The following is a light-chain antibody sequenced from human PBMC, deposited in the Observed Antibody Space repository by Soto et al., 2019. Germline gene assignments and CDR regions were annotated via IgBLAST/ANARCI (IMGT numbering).Light chain of an antibody. Sequence: NVLTQSPGTLSLSPGERATLSCRASQTVSSYLTWYQQRPGQAPRLLISGASRRATGIPDRFSGSGSGPDFTLTISRLEPEDFALYYCQQYGTSPITFGHGTRLEIK. CDR3: QQYGTSPIT. CDR2: GAS. CDR1: QTVSSY. J-gene: IGKJ5*01. V-gene: IGKV3-20*01.